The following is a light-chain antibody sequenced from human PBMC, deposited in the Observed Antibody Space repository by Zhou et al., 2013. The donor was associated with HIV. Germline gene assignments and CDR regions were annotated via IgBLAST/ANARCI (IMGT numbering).Light chain of an antibody. J-gene: IGKJ2*02. Sequence: EIVMTQSPATLSVSPGERVTLSCRASQSVSNFVAWYQQKPGQAPRALIYGASSRATDVPARFSGSGSATDFSLTISGLQSEDFAVYYCQQCTEGIPRCTFGQGTKLE. V-gene: IGKV3-15*01. CDR1: QSVSNF. CDR2: GAS. CDR3: QQCTEGIPRCT.